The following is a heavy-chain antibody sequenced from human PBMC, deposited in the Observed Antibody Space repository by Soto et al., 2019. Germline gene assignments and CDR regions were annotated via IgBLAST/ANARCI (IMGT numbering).Heavy chain of an antibody. CDR1: GFTFSSYC. D-gene: IGHD3-22*01. CDR3: AKTLTIVVVITRFDY. CDR2: ISGSGGST. J-gene: IGHJ4*02. V-gene: IGHV3-23*01. Sequence: GSLRLSCAASGFTFSSYCMSWVRQAPGKGLEWVSAISGSGGSTYYADSAKGRFTISRDNSKNTLYLQMNSLRAEDTAVYYCAKTLTIVVVITRFDYWGQGTLVTVSS.